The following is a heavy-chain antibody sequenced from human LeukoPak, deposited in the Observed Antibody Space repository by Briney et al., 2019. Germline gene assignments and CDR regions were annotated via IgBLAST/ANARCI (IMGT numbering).Heavy chain of an antibody. V-gene: IGHV3-21*01. D-gene: IGHD3-10*01. Sequence: PGGSLRLSCAASGFTFSSYSMNWVRQAPGKGLEWVSSISSSSSYIYYADSVKGRFTISRDNAKNSLYLQMNSLRAEDTAVYYCARSRVVRGVIITPRTANPTLPDYWGQGTLVTVSS. CDR1: GFTFSSYS. CDR2: ISSSSSYI. J-gene: IGHJ4*02. CDR3: ARSRVVRGVIITPRTANPTLPDY.